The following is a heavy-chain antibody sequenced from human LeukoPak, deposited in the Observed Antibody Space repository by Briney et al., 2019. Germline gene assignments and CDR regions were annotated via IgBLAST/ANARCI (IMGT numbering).Heavy chain of an antibody. CDR2: IYYSGST. CDR1: GGSISSGGYC. V-gene: IGHV4-31*03. J-gene: IGHJ5*02. Sequence: PSETLSLTCTVSGGSISSGGYCWSWLRQHPGKGLEWIVYIYYSGSTYYNPSLKSRVTISVDTSKNQFSLKLSSVTAADTAVYYCARVYQLLPNWFDPWGQGTLVTLSS. CDR3: ARVYQLLPNWFDP. D-gene: IGHD2-2*01.